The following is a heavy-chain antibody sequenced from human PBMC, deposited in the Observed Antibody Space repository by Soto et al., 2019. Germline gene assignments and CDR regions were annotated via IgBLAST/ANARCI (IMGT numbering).Heavy chain of an antibody. D-gene: IGHD3-22*01. CDR2: ISYDGSNK. J-gene: IGHJ4*02. CDR3: ARDRLVVGIRFDC. Sequence: QVQLVESGGGVVQPGRSLRLSCAASGFTFSSYAMHWVRQAPGKGLEWVAVISYDGSNKYYADSVKGRFTISRDNSKNPLYLQMNSLRAEDTAVYYCARDRLVVGIRFDCWGQGTLVTVSS. V-gene: IGHV3-30-3*01. CDR1: GFTFSSYA.